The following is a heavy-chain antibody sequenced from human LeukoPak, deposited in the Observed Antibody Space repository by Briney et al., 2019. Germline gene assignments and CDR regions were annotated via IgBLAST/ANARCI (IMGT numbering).Heavy chain of an antibody. D-gene: IGHD3-9*01. CDR2: IHYTGAT. V-gene: IGHV4-34*01. CDR1: GGSITGYY. Sequence: SETLSLTCAVYGGSITGYYWSWLRQTPGRGLEWVGEIHYTGATSYNPSLKSRATISTDTSKNQFSLRLRSVTAADTAVYYCARGNILTGYCFDFWGQGALVTVSS. J-gene: IGHJ4*02. CDR3: ARGNILTGYCFDF.